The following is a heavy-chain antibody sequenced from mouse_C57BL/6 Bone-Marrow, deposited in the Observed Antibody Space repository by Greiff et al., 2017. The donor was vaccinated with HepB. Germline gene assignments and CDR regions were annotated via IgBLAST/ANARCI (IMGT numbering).Heavy chain of an antibody. CDR1: GFTFSDYY. V-gene: IGHV5-12*01. CDR3: ARHGVTTLDYYAMDY. CDR2: ISNGGGST. J-gene: IGHJ4*01. Sequence: DVQLVESGGGLVQPGGSLKLSCAASGFTFSDYYMYWVRQTPEKRLEWVAYISNGGGSTYYPDTVKGRFTISRDNAKNTLYLQMSRLKSEDTAMYYCARHGVTTLDYYAMDYWGQGTSVTVSS. D-gene: IGHD2-3*01.